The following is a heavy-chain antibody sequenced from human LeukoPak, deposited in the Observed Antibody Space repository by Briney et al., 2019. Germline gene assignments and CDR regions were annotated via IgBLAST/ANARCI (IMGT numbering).Heavy chain of an antibody. Sequence: PGGSLRLSCAASGFTFSSYAMSWVRQAPGKGLEWVSAISDSGGSTYYADSVKGRFTISRDNSKNTLYLQVNSLRAEDTAVYYCAKRVGPGRAFDIWGQGTMVTVCS. CDR1: GFTFSSYA. CDR2: ISDSGGST. CDR3: AKRVGPGRAFDI. V-gene: IGHV3-23*01. J-gene: IGHJ3*02. D-gene: IGHD3-10*01.